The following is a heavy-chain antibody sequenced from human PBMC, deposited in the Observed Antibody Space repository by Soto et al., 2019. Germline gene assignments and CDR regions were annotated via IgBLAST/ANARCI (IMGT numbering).Heavy chain of an antibody. V-gene: IGHV1-3*01. D-gene: IGHD1-26*01. J-gene: IGHJ4*02. CDR2: INSGNGDT. Sequence: APVKVSCKASGYTFSNYAIHWIRQAPGQRPEWMGWINSGNGDTKYSQIFQGRVTISRDTSASTAYMELGSLKSEDTAVYYCARSLGASTFALWGQGTLVTVSS. CDR1: GYTFSNYA. CDR3: ARSLGASTFAL.